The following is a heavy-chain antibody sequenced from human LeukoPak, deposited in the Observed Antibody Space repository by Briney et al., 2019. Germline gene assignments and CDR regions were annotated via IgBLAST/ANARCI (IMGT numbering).Heavy chain of an antibody. CDR2: ISPSGSTR. Sequence: PGGSLRLSCSASGFIFSNYFMSWIRQAPGKGLEWVSYISPSGSTRYYAESVRGRFTISRDNDENSVDLQMASLRDEDTAVYYCARHYGSGESKGGCVESWGQGTLVTVSS. CDR3: ARHYGSGESKGGCVES. CDR1: GFIFSNYF. V-gene: IGHV3-11*04. J-gene: IGHJ4*02. D-gene: IGHD3-16*01.